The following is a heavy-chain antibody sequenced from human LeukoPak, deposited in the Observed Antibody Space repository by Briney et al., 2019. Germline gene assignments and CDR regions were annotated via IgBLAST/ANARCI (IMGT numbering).Heavy chain of an antibody. D-gene: IGHD6-19*01. CDR1: GFTFSSYW. J-gene: IGHJ4*02. Sequence: GGSLRLSCAASGFTFSSYWMSWVRQAPGKGREWVANIKQDGSEKYYVDSVKGRFTISRDNAKHSLYLQMNSLRAEDTAVYFCTRDEWAGTVAYWGQGTLVTVSS. V-gene: IGHV3-7*01. CDR2: IKQDGSEK. CDR3: TRDEWAGTVAY.